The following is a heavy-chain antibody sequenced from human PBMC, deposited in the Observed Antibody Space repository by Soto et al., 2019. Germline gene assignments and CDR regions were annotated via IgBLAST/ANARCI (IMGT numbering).Heavy chain of an antibody. Sequence: QVQLVESGGGLVQPGGSLRLSCAASGFSFSDYYMKWIRQAPGKGLEWVSYISSSGGTIYHADSVKGRFTISRDNTKNSLDLQMNSLRAEDTAVYYCAGGSTTFRGMDVWGQGTTVIVSS. J-gene: IGHJ6*02. CDR1: GFSFSDYY. V-gene: IGHV3-11*01. CDR3: AGGSTTFRGMDV. D-gene: IGHD1-7*01. CDR2: ISSSGGTI.